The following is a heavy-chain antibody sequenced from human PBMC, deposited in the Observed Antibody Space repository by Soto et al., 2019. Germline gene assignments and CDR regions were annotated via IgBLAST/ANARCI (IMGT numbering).Heavy chain of an antibody. Sequence: GGSLRLSCAASGFTFSSYWMNWVRQAPGKGLEWVANIKEEGSEKYYVDSVKGRFTISRDNAKNSLYLQMNSLRAEDTAVYYCAREKWGTPRTIDYWGQGTLVTVSS. J-gene: IGHJ4*02. D-gene: IGHD7-27*01. CDR1: GFTFSSYW. CDR2: IKEEGSEK. V-gene: IGHV3-7*01. CDR3: AREKWGTPRTIDY.